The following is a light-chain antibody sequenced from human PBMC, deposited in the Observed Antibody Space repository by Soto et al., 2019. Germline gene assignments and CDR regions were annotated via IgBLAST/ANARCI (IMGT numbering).Light chain of an antibody. CDR3: QQYNNWWT. CDR1: QSVSSN. V-gene: IGKV3-15*01. Sequence: EIVMTQSPATLSVSPGERATLSCRASQSVSSNLAWYQQKPGQAPRILIYGASTRATGIPARFSGSGSGTEFTLTISSLQSEDFAVYYCQQYNNWWTVGQGTKVEIK. CDR2: GAS. J-gene: IGKJ1*01.